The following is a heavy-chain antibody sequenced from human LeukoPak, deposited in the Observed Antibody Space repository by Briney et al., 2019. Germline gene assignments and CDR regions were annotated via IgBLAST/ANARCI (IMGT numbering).Heavy chain of an antibody. Sequence: PGGSLRLSCVASGFTFDDYGIGWVRQAPGKGLEWFSGINWNGGSTDYADSVKGRFTISRHNAKNSVYLQMSSLRVEDTALYHCVLTSGSGSYRGYLNYWGQGTLVTVSS. D-gene: IGHD3-10*01. CDR1: GFTFDDYG. V-gene: IGHV3-20*01. CDR2: INWNGGST. CDR3: VLTSGSGSYRGYLNY. J-gene: IGHJ4*02.